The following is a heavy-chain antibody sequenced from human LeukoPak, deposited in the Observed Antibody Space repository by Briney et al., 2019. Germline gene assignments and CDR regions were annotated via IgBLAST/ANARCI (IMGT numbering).Heavy chain of an antibody. Sequence: ASVKVSCKASGYVFTAYYIHWVRRAPGQGLEWVAWINPNTGGTNYAQNFQGRVSLTRDTSISPAYMELRGLRFDDTALYYCARDEEMTSGSGAGYCFEHWGQGTLVTVSS. CDR1: GYVFTAYY. J-gene: IGHJ4*02. CDR3: ARDEEMTSGSGAGYCFEH. V-gene: IGHV1-2*02. D-gene: IGHD3-10*01. CDR2: INPNTGGT.